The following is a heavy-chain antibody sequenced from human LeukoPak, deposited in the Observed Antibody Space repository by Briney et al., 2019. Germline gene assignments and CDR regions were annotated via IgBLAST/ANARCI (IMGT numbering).Heavy chain of an antibody. D-gene: IGHD4-17*01. Sequence: GGSLRLSCAASGFTVSHNYMSWVRQAPGKGLEWVSVIYSGGSTYYADSVKGRFTISRDNSKNTLYPQMNTLRAEDTAVYYCATRMVTTWAFDYWGQGTLVTVSS. J-gene: IGHJ4*02. CDR2: IYSGGST. CDR1: GFTVSHNY. V-gene: IGHV3-53*01. CDR3: ATRMVTTWAFDY.